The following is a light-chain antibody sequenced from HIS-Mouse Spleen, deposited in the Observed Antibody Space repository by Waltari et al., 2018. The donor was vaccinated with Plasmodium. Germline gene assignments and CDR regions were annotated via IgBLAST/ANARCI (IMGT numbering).Light chain of an antibody. CDR3: QAWDSSTVV. V-gene: IGLV3-1*01. Sequence: SYELTQPPSVSVSPGQTASITCSGDKLGYKYACWYQQKPGQSPVLVIYQGSKRPSGIPDRFSGSNSWNTATLTISGTQAMDEADYYCQAWDSSTVVFGGGTKLTVL. CDR2: QGS. CDR1: KLGYKY. J-gene: IGLJ2*01.